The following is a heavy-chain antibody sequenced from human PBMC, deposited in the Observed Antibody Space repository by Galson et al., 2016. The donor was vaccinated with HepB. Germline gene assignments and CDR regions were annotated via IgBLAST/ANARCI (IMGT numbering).Heavy chain of an antibody. J-gene: IGHJ6*02. V-gene: IGHV4-34*01. CDR1: GGSLSGYY. CDR3: ARIGYGDYWAGIMDV. Sequence: SETLSLTCAVYGGSLSGYYWSWIRQPPGKGLEWIGYIHYSGSTYYNPSLESRVTISVDTSKNQFSLKLSSVTAADTAVYYCARIGYGDYWAGIMDVWGQGTTVTVSS. D-gene: IGHD4-17*01. CDR2: IHYSGST.